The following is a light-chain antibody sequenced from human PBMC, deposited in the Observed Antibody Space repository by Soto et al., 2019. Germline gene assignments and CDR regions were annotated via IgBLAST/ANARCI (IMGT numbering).Light chain of an antibody. J-gene: IGLJ1*01. CDR3: ASSTSDSLYV. CDR1: SSDVGGNKY. CDR2: KVT. V-gene: IGLV2-14*01. Sequence: QSALTQPAAVSGSPGQSITISCTGTSSDVGGNKYVSWYQQYPGKVPKLLINKVTNRPSGVSYRFSGSKSGNTASLTISALLAEDEADYFCASSTSDSLYVFGTGTKVTVL.